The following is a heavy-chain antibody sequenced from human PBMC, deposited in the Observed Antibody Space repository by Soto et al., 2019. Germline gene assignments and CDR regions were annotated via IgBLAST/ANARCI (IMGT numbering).Heavy chain of an antibody. D-gene: IGHD2-21*01. CDR2: ISPQGGST. Sequence: EGSLRLSCSASGFAFSSYAMHWVRQTPGKGLEYVSAISPQGGSTYYADSVKGRFTISRDDSKNTVYLQMSSLRPDDTAVYYCVNMMIARGAFDFWGQGTLVTVSS. CDR1: GFAFSSYA. V-gene: IGHV3-64D*06. CDR3: VNMMIARGAFDF. J-gene: IGHJ4*02.